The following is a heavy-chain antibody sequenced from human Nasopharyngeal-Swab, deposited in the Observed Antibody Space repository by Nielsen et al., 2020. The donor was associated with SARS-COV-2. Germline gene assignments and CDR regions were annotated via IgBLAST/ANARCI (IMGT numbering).Heavy chain of an antibody. CDR3: ARGGPYGDYEPFDY. Sequence: GGSLRLSCAASGFTFSSSAISWVRQAPGMGLEWVSVIGAAGNTIYADSVKGRFTISRDNSKNTVYLQMNSLRAEDTAVYYCARGGPYGDYEPFDYWGQGTLVTVSS. D-gene: IGHD4-17*01. J-gene: IGHJ4*02. CDR1: GFTFSSSA. CDR2: IGAAGNT. V-gene: IGHV3-23*01.